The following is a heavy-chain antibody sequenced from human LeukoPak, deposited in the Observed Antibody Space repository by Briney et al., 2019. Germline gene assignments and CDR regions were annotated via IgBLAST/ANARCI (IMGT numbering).Heavy chain of an antibody. Sequence: ASVKVSCKASGYTFTSYAMHWVRQAPGQRLEWMGWINAGNGNTKYSQKFQGRVTMTRDTSTGTVYMELSSLRSEDTAVYYCARSEGVAAAGRFDYWGQGTLVTVSS. CDR1: GYTFTSYA. D-gene: IGHD6-13*01. V-gene: IGHV1-3*01. CDR3: ARSEGVAAAGRFDY. J-gene: IGHJ4*02. CDR2: INAGNGNT.